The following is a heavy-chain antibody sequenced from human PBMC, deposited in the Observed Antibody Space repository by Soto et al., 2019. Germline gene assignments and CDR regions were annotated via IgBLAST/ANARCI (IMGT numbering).Heavy chain of an antibody. Sequence: ASVEFSRKASEYTITRYYMHWVRQAPGQGLKWMGIINPSGGSTSYAQKFQGRVTMTRDTSTSTVYMELSSLRSEDTAVYYCARASTRYDILTGYYNNWFDPWGQGNLVTVSS. CDR3: ARASTRYDILTGYYNNWFDP. CDR2: INPSGGST. V-gene: IGHV1-46*01. D-gene: IGHD3-9*01. CDR1: EYTITRYY. J-gene: IGHJ5*02.